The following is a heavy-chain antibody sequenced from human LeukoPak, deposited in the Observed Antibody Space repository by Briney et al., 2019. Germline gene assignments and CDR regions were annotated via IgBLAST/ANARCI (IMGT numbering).Heavy chain of an antibody. CDR2: IHYSARI. D-gene: IGHD4/OR15-4a*01. Sequence: SETLSLTCTVSGYSISSGYYWGWIRQPPGKGLEWIGSIHYSARIYYNPSLKSRLTISPDTSKNQFSLKMTSVTAADTAVYYCTRVVRSAWASFDPWGQGTLVIVSS. CDR3: TRVVRSAWASFDP. V-gene: IGHV4-38-2*02. J-gene: IGHJ5*02. CDR1: GYSISSGYY.